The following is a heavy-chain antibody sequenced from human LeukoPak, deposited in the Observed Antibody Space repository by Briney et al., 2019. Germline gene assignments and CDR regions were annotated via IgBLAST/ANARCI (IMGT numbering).Heavy chain of an antibody. CDR3: AKGSNRGVATIDY. V-gene: IGHV3-30*18. D-gene: IGHD5-12*01. CDR1: GFTFSSYG. CDR2: ISYDGSNK. Sequence: GGSLRLSCAASGFTFSSYGMHWVRQAPGKGLEWVAVISYDGSNKYYADSVKGRFTISRDNSKNTLFLQMNSLRAEDTAVYYCAKGSNRGVATIDYWGQGTLVTVSS. J-gene: IGHJ4*02.